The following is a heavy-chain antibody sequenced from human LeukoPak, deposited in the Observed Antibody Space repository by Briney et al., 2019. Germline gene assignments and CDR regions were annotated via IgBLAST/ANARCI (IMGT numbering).Heavy chain of an antibody. CDR1: GFTFSSYA. J-gene: IGHJ4*02. Sequence: GGSLRLSCAASGFTFSSYAMHWVRQAPGKGLEWVAVISYDGSNKYYAGSVKGRFTISRDNSKNTLYLQMNSLRAEDTAVYYCARDTLTVTTYYFDYWGQGTLVTVSS. D-gene: IGHD4-11*01. V-gene: IGHV3-30-3*01. CDR3: ARDTLTVTTYYFDY. CDR2: ISYDGSNK.